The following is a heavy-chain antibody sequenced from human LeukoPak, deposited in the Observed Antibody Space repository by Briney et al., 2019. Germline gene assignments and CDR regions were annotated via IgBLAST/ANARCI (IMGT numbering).Heavy chain of an antibody. J-gene: IGHJ4*02. CDR2: ISAYNGNT. D-gene: IGHD2-2*01. Sequence: GASVKVSCKASGYTFTSYGISWVRQAPGQGLEWMGWISAYNGNTNYAQKLQGRVTMTTDTSTSTAYMELRSLRSDDTAVYYCARDIVVVPAASSSWTPLDYWGQGTLVTVSS. CDR3: ARDIVVVPAASSSWTPLDY. CDR1: GYTFTSYG. V-gene: IGHV1-18*01.